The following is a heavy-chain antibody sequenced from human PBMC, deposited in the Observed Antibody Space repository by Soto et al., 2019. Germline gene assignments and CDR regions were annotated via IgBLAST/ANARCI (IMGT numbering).Heavy chain of an antibody. Sequence: GESLKISCAASGFSFSISPMHWVRQAPGKGPEWVALISYDGTNKFYADSVKGRFTISRDNSKSTLYLQVDSLRPEDAAVYYCARDPKTSGGQHWAFNYFDSWGQGTLATVSS. D-gene: IGHD7-27*01. CDR1: GFSFSISP. CDR2: ISYDGTNK. V-gene: IGHV3-30-3*01. J-gene: IGHJ4*02. CDR3: ARDPKTSGGQHWAFNYFDS.